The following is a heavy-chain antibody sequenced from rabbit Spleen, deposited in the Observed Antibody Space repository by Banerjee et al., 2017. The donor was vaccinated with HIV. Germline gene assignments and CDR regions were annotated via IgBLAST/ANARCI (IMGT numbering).Heavy chain of an antibody. CDR2: IDPLFGNT. J-gene: IGHJ4*01. V-gene: IGHV1S47*01. CDR1: GFDFSGYG. CDR3: VRDRANVGGDYGPYYFDL. D-gene: IGHD2-1*01. Sequence: QEQLVESGGGLVQPGGSLKLSCKASGFDFSGYGMSWVRQAPGKGLEWIGYIDPLFGNTYYASWVNGRFTISSHNAQNTLYLQLNSLTAADTATYFCVRDRANVGGDYGPYYFDLWGPGTLVTVS.